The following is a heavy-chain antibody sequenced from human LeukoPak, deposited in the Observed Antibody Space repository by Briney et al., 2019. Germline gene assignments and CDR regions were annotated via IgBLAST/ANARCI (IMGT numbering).Heavy chain of an antibody. Sequence: SETLSLTCAVSGYSISSGYYWGWIRQPPGKGLEWIGSIYHSGSTYYNPSLKSRVTISVDTSKNQFSLKLSSVTAADTAVYYCARGSNSPYYFDYWGQGTLVTVSS. J-gene: IGHJ4*02. D-gene: IGHD4-23*01. V-gene: IGHV4-38-2*01. CDR3: ARGSNSPYYFDY. CDR1: GYSISSGYY. CDR2: IYHSGST.